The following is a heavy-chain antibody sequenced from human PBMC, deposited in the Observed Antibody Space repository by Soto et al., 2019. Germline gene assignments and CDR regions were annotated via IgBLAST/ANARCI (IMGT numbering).Heavy chain of an antibody. V-gene: IGHV3-30-3*01. Sequence: QVQLVESWGGVVQPGRSLRLSCAASAFTFRSYAMHWVRQAPGKGLEWVAVISYAGTYKYYADTVKGRFTISRDNPKNTLYMQMSSRRPEDTAVYYCARDAIYDVSGYYGSYFDYWGQGSLVTVSS. J-gene: IGHJ4*02. CDR2: ISYAGTYK. D-gene: IGHD3-22*01. CDR3: ARDAIYDVSGYYGSYFDY. CDR1: AFTFRSYA.